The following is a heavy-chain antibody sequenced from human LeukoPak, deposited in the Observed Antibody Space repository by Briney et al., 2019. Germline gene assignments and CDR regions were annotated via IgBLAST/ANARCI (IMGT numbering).Heavy chain of an antibody. Sequence: ASVKVSCXASGYTFTSYDINWVRQATGQGLEWMGWMNPNSGNTGYAQKFQGRVTMTRNTSISTAYMELSSLRSEDTAVYYCARPPAAGWYYFDYWGQGTLVTVSS. V-gene: IGHV1-8*01. CDR3: ARPPAAGWYYFDY. J-gene: IGHJ4*02. CDR1: GYTFTSYD. D-gene: IGHD6-13*01. CDR2: MNPNSGNT.